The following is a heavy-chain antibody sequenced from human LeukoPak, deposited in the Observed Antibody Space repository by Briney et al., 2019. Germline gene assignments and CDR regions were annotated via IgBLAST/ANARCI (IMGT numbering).Heavy chain of an antibody. CDR1: GFTFSSYA. CDR2: ISGSGGST. V-gene: IGHV3-23*01. Sequence: GGSLRLSCAASGFTFSSYAMSWVRQAPGKGLEWVSAISGSGGSTYYADSAKGRFTISRDNSKNTLYLQMNSLRAEDTAVYYCAIKGLEMATIRFDYWGQGTLVTVSS. CDR3: AIKGLEMATIRFDY. J-gene: IGHJ4*02. D-gene: IGHD5-24*01.